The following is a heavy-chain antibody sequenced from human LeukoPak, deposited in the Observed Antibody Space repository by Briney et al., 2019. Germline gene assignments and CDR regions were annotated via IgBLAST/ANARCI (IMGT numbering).Heavy chain of an antibody. CDR1: GFTFSSYA. CDR3: ARPYCSSTSCYTWRYHYYYGMDV. V-gene: IGHV3-30-3*01. J-gene: IGHJ6*02. D-gene: IGHD2-2*02. Sequence: GGSLRLSCAASGFTFSSYAMHWVRQAPGKGLEWVAVISYDGSNKYYADSVKGRFTISRDNSKNTLYLQMNSLRAEDTAVYYCARPYCSSTSCYTWRYHYYYGMDVWGQGTTVTVSS. CDR2: ISYDGSNK.